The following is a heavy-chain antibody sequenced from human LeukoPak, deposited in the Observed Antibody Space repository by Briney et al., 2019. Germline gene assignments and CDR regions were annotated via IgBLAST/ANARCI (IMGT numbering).Heavy chain of an antibody. D-gene: IGHD3-22*01. V-gene: IGHV3-15*01. CDR1: GCTFSNAW. CDR3: TAEYDSSGYYPWFFDL. CDR2: IKSKSAGGKT. Sequence: PGGSLRLSCAASGCTFSNAWMSWVRQAPGKGLEWVGRIKSKSAGGKTDYAAPMKGRFTISRDDSKNTLYLQMNSLKTEDTAVYYCTAEYDSSGYYPWFFDLWGRGTLVTASS. J-gene: IGHJ2*01.